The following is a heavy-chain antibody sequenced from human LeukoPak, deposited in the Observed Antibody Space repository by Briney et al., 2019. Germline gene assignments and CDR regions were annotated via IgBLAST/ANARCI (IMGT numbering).Heavy chain of an antibody. CDR1: GYTFTTYD. Sequence: ASVKVSCKASGYTFTTYDINWVRQATRQGLEWMGWMNPNSGNTGYAQKFQGRVTMTRNTSISTAYMELSSLRSEDTAVYYCARGPNKSDGGNSGSAWFVPWGQGTLVTVSS. CDR3: ARGPNKSDGGNSGSAWFVP. V-gene: IGHV1-8*01. J-gene: IGHJ5*02. D-gene: IGHD4-23*01. CDR2: MNPNSGNT.